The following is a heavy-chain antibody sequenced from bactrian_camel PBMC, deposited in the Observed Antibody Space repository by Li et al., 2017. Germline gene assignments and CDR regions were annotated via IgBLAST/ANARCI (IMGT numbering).Heavy chain of an antibody. V-gene: IGHV3S40*01. CDR3: ANTVAGSPYY. D-gene: IGHD6*01. J-gene: IGHJ4*01. CDR1: GFSFGSYA. CDR2: INAAGSST. Sequence: EVQLVESGGGLAQPGGSLRLSCATSGFSFGSYAMTWVRQAPGKGLEWVSTINAAGSSTYYAESVKGRFTISRDNAKNTVHLQMNSVKPEDTAVYYCANTVAGSPYYWGQGTQVTVS.